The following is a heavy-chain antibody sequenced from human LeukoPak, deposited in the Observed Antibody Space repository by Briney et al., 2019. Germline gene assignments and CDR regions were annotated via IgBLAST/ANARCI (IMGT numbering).Heavy chain of an antibody. CDR3: ARDPYDSRSGSYGAFDI. CDR1: GFTFSSYG. CDR2: ISYDGSNK. V-gene: IGHV3-30*03. Sequence: GGSLRLSCAASGFTFSSYGMHWVRQAPGKGLEWVAVISYDGSNKYYADSVKGRFTISRDNSKNSLYLQMNSLRAEDTAVYYCARDPYDSRSGSYGAFDIWGQGTMVTVSS. D-gene: IGHD3-22*01. J-gene: IGHJ3*02.